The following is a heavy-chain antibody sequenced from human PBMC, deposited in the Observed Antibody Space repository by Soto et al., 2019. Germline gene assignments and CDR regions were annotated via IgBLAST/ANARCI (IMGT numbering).Heavy chain of an antibody. D-gene: IGHD6-25*01. CDR2: TYYRSKWYN. J-gene: IGHJ4*02. Sequence: SRTLSLTSAISGYSVSSNSAAWNLIRQSPSRGLEWLGRTYYRSKWYNDYAVSVKSRITINPDTSKNQFSLQLNSVTPEDTAVYYCAREQYSGVYYFDYWGQGTLVTVSS. V-gene: IGHV6-1*01. CDR3: AREQYSGVYYFDY. CDR1: GYSVSSNSAA.